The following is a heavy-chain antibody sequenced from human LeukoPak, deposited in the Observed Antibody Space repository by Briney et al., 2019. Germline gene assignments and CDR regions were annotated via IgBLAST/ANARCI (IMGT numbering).Heavy chain of an antibody. CDR3: ARAKYLYCSSTSCYGGYYYYGMDV. J-gene: IGHJ6*02. V-gene: IGHV4-34*01. D-gene: IGHD2-2*01. CDR2: INHSGST. Sequence: SETLSLTCAVYGGSFSGYYWSWIRQPPGKGLEWIGEINHSGSTNYNPSLKSRVTISVYTSKNQFSLKLSSVTAADTAVYYCARAKYLYCSSTSCYGGYYYYGMDVWGQGTTVTVSS. CDR1: GGSFSGYY.